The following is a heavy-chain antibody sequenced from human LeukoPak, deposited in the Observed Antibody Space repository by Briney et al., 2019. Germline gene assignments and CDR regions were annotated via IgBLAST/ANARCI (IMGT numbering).Heavy chain of an antibody. CDR3: ARVPLGGHSSSVY. J-gene: IGHJ4*02. CDR1: GFTFSDHY. CDR2: SRDKGNSYTT. Sequence: PGGSLRLSCAASGFTFSDHYIDWVRQAPGKGLEWVGRSRDKGNSYTTAYAASVRGRFTISRDDSKNSLYLQMNSLRAEDTAVYYCARVPLGGHSSSVYWGQGTLVTVSS. D-gene: IGHD6-6*01. V-gene: IGHV3-72*01.